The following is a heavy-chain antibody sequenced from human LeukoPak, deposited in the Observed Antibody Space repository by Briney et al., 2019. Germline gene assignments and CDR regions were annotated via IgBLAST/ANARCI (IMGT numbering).Heavy chain of an antibody. Sequence: GGSLRLSCAASGFTFSSYAMHWVRQAPGKGLEWVAVISYDGSNKYYADSVKGRFTISRDNSKNTLYLQMNSLRAEDTAVYYCARGIVATISRTPFDYWGQGTLVTVSS. CDR3: ARGIVATISRTPFDY. CDR1: GFTFSSYA. CDR2: ISYDGSNK. J-gene: IGHJ4*02. V-gene: IGHV3-30-3*01. D-gene: IGHD5-12*01.